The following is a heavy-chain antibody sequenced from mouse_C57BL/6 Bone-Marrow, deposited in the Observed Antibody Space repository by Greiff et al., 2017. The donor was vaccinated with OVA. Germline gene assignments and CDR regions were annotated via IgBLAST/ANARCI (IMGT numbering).Heavy chain of an antibody. Sequence: VQLKESGPGLAKPSQTLSLTCSVTGYSITSDYWNWIRKFPGNKLEYMGYISYSGSTYYNPSLKSRISITRDTSKNQYYLQLNSVTTEDTATYYCARYPITTVVARYFDVWGTGTTVTVSS. J-gene: IGHJ1*03. CDR3: ARYPITTVVARYFDV. CDR2: ISYSGST. CDR1: GYSITSDY. V-gene: IGHV3-8*01. D-gene: IGHD1-1*01.